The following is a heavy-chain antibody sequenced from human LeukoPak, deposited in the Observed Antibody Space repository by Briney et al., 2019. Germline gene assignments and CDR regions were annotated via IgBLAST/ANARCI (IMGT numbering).Heavy chain of an antibody. Sequence: PSETLSLTCTVYAGSFSGYYWSWIRQPPGKGLEWIGEINHSGSTYYNPSLKSRVTISVDTSKNQFSLKLSSVTAADTAVYYCARTPTYYYDSSGYYYYYYMDVWGKGTTVTVSS. D-gene: IGHD3-22*01. CDR3: ARTPTYYYDSSGYYYYYYMDV. J-gene: IGHJ6*03. V-gene: IGHV4-34*09. CDR1: AGSFSGYY. CDR2: INHSGST.